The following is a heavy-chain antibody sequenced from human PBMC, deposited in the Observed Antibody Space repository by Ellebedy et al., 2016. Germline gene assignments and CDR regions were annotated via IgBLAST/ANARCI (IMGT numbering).Heavy chain of an antibody. D-gene: IGHD3-3*01. Sequence: SETLSLTXAVYGGSFSGNYWSWIRQPPGKGLEWIGEINHSGSTNYNPSLKSRVTISVDTSKKQFSLKLSSVTAADTAVYYCARGQSPITIFGVVILRWFDPWGQGTLVTVSS. V-gene: IGHV4-34*01. CDR1: GGSFSGNY. J-gene: IGHJ5*02. CDR3: ARGQSPITIFGVVILRWFDP. CDR2: INHSGST.